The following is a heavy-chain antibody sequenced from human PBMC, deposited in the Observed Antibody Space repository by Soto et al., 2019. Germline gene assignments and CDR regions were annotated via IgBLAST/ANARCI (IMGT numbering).Heavy chain of an antibody. V-gene: IGHV4-31*03. CDR1: GGSISSGGYY. J-gene: IGHJ5*02. Sequence: SETLSLTCTVSGGSISSGGYYWSWIRQHPGKGLEWIGYIYYSGSTYYNPSLKSRVTISVDTSKNQFSLKLSSVTAADTAVYYCARGEGTTMVTGATLYFDPWGEGTLVTVSS. D-gene: IGHD3-10*01. CDR2: IYYSGST. CDR3: ARGEGTTMVTGATLYFDP.